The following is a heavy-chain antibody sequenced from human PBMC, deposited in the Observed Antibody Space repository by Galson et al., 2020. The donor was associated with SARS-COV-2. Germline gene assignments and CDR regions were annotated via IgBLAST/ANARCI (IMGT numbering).Heavy chain of an antibody. CDR3: AKGDTFTIFGVVFRYMDV. J-gene: IGHJ6*03. D-gene: IGHD3-3*01. Sequence: GGSLRLSCAASGFTFNNYAMRWVRQAPGKGLEWVSAISGSGGDTLYADSVKGRFTISRDNSKNTLYLQMNSLRAEDTAVYYCAKGDTFTIFGVVFRYMDVWGKGTTVTVSS. CDR1: GFTFNNYA. V-gene: IGHV3-23*01. CDR2: ISGSGGDT.